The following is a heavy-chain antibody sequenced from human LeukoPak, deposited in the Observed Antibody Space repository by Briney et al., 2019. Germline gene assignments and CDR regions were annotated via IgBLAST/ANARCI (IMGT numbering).Heavy chain of an antibody. V-gene: IGHV3-23*01. CDR2: ISGSGGST. CDR1: GFTFSSYG. D-gene: IGHD4-11*01. Sequence: GGTLRLSRAASGFTFSSYGMSWVRQAPGKGLEWVSAISGSGGSTYYADSVKGRFTISRDNSKNTLYLQMNSLRAEDTAVYYCAKDDSNYVDYFDYWGQGTLVTVSS. J-gene: IGHJ4*02. CDR3: AKDDSNYVDYFDY.